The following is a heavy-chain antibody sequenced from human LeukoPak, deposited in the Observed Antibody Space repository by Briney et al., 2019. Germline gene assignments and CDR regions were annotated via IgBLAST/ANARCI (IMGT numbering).Heavy chain of an antibody. CDR3: ARGKAALQP. Sequence: GGSLRLSCAASGFTFSDYYMSWIRQAPGKGLEWVSYISSSSTIYYADSVKGRFTISRDNAKKSLYLQMNSLRAEDTAVYYCARGKAALQPWGQGTLVTVSS. V-gene: IGHV3-11*01. J-gene: IGHJ5*02. D-gene: IGHD6-25*01. CDR2: ISSSSTI. CDR1: GFTFSDYY.